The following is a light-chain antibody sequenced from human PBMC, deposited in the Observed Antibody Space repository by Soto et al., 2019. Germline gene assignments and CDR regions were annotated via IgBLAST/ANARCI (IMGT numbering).Light chain of an antibody. Sequence: EIVLTQSPGTLSLSPGERATLSCRASQSIRSNYVAWYQQKPGQGPRLLIYGASSRATGIPDRFSGSGSGTDFTLIISRLEPDDFAMYYCQQYGSSPRTFGQGTKVEIK. V-gene: IGKV3-20*01. CDR3: QQYGSSPRT. J-gene: IGKJ1*01. CDR2: GAS. CDR1: QSIRSNY.